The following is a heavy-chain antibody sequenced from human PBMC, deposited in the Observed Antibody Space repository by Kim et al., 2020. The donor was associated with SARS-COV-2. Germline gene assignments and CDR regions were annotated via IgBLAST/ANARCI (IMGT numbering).Heavy chain of an antibody. CDR3: ARAVTTGTVDY. J-gene: IGHJ4*02. D-gene: IGHD1-1*01. Sequence: TYYVDPVKGRFTISRDNTENSLYLQMNSLRGEDTAVYYCARAVTTGTVDYWGQGTLVTVSS. V-gene: IGHV3-7*04. CDR2: T.